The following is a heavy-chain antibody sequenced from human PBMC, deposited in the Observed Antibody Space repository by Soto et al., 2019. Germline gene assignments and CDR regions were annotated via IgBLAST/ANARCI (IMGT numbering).Heavy chain of an antibody. J-gene: IGHJ4*02. CDR2: IYYSGST. CDR3: AREYGAYVAYFDY. V-gene: IGHV4-59*01. CDR1: GGSISFYY. Sequence: AETLSVTCILSGGSISFYYWSWIRQPPGKGLEWIGYIYYSGSTNYNPSLKSRVTISVDASKNQFSLKLSSVTAADTAVYYCAREYGAYVAYFDYWGQGTMVTVSS. D-gene: IGHD4-17*01.